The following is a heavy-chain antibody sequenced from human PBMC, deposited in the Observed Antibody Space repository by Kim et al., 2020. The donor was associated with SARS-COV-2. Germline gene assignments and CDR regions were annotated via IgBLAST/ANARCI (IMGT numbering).Heavy chain of an antibody. Sequence: GGSLRLSCAASGFTFSNAWMSWVRQAPGKGLEWVGRIKSKTDGGTTDYAAPVKGRFTISRDDSKNTLYLQMNSLKTEDTAVYYCTTDRGIAAADGDYYYYYGMDVWGQGTTVTVSS. CDR2: IKSKTDGGTT. CDR3: TTDRGIAAADGDYYYYYGMDV. J-gene: IGHJ6*02. D-gene: IGHD6-13*01. V-gene: IGHV3-15*01. CDR1: GFTFSNAW.